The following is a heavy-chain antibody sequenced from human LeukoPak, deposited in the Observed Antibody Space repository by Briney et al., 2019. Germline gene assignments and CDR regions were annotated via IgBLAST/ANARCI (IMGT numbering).Heavy chain of an antibody. CDR2: INWNSGSI. D-gene: IGHD2-21*02. J-gene: IGHJ4*02. V-gene: IGHV3-20*04. CDR1: GFTFDDYG. Sequence: GGSLRLSCAASGFTFDDYGMSWVRQAPGKGLEWVSGINWNSGSIGYADSVKGRFTISRDNAKNSLYLQMNSLRAEDTALYYCAKDWWGTAIAPTSYWGQGTLVTVSS. CDR3: AKDWWGTAIAPTSY.